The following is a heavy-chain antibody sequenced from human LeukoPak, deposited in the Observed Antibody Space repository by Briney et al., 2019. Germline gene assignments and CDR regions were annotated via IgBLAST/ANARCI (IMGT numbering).Heavy chain of an antibody. CDR2: INPNSGGT. J-gene: IGHJ5*02. CDR1: GYTFTGYY. Sequence: GASVKVSCKASGYTFTGYYMHWVRQAPGQGLEWMGWINPNSGGTSYAQKFQGRVTMTRDTSISTAYMELSRLRSDDTAVYYCATERSYCSSTSCSRMYNWFDPWGQGTLVTVSS. D-gene: IGHD2-2*01. CDR3: ATERSYCSSTSCSRMYNWFDP. V-gene: IGHV1-2*02.